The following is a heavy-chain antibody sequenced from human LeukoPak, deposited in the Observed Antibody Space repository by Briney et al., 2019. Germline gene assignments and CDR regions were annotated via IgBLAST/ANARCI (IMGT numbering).Heavy chain of an antibody. CDR2: IIPILGIA. D-gene: IGHD1-26*01. J-gene: IGHJ6*02. V-gene: IGHV1-69*04. Sequence: GSSVKVSCEASGGTFSSYAISWVRQAPGQGLEWMGRIIPILGIANYAQKFQGRVTITADKSTSTAYMELSSLRSEDTAVYYCARALGATYYYYGMDVWGQGTTVTVSS. CDR1: GGTFSSYA. CDR3: ARALGATYYYYGMDV.